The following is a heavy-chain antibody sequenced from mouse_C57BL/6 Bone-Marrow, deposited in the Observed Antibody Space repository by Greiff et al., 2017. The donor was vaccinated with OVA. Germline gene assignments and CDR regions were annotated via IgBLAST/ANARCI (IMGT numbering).Heavy chain of an antibody. CDR2: IYPGDGDT. V-gene: IGHV1-82*01. Sequence: QVQLKESGPELVKPGASVKISCKASGYAFSSSWMNWVKQRPGKGLEWIGRIYPGDGDTNYNGKFKGKATLTADKSSSTAYMQLSSLTSEDSAVYFCASYYYGPLDYWGQGTTLTVSS. D-gene: IGHD1-1*01. CDR3: ASYYYGPLDY. J-gene: IGHJ2*01. CDR1: GYAFSSSW.